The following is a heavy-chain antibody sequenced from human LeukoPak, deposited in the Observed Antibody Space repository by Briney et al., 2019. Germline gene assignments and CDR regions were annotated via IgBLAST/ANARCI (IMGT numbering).Heavy chain of an antibody. CDR3: AKVKITMVRGDWFDP. CDR2: ISGSGGST. Sequence: GGTLRLSCAASGFTFSSYGMSWVRQAPGKGLEWVSAISGSGGSTYYADSVKGRFTISRDNSKNTLYLQMNSLRAEDTAVYYCAKVKITMVRGDWFDPWGQGTLVTVSS. V-gene: IGHV3-23*01. D-gene: IGHD3-10*01. CDR1: GFTFSSYG. J-gene: IGHJ5*02.